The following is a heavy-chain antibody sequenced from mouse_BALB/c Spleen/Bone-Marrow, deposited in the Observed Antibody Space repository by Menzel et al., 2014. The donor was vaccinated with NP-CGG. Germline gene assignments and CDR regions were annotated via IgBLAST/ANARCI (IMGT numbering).Heavy chain of an antibody. Sequence: QVTLKVCGPGILQPSQTLSLTCSGFSLSTSGMSVGWIRQPSGKGLEWLAHIWWNDDKYYNPALKSRLTISKDTSNNQVFLKIASVVTADTATYYCADGSPFAYWGQGTLVTVSA. CDR2: IWWNDDK. D-gene: IGHD2-3*01. CDR1: FSLSTSGMS. CDR3: ADGSPFAY. J-gene: IGHJ3*01. V-gene: IGHV8-8*01.